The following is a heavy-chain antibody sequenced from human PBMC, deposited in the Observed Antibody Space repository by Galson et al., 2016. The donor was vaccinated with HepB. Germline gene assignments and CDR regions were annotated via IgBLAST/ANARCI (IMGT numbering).Heavy chain of an antibody. CDR1: GYNFLSCW. CDR3: VRLPVLAGIAWLDP. Sequence: QSGAEVKKPGEFLKISCKASGYNFLSCWIGWVRQMPGKGLEWMGVVFPGDSDTRYSPSFRGQVTISADKSINTAYLRWNSLHASDTAMYYCVRLPVLAGIAWLDPWGHGTLVTVSS. V-gene: IGHV5-51*01. CDR2: VFPGDSDT. J-gene: IGHJ5*02. D-gene: IGHD2-8*02.